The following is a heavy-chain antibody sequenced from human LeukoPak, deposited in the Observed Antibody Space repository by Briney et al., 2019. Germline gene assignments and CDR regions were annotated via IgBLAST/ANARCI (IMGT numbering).Heavy chain of an antibody. CDR1: GYTFTGYY. V-gene: IGHV1-2*02. J-gene: IGHJ5*02. CDR3: ARGGSSGWYVQNYFDT. D-gene: IGHD6-19*01. Sequence: ASVKVSCKASGYTFTGYYLHWVRQAPGQGLEWMGWINPYSGGTNYAQTFQGRVTMTRDTSISTAYMELSRLRSGDTAVYYCARGGSSGWYVQNYFDTWGQGTLVTVSS. CDR2: INPYSGGT.